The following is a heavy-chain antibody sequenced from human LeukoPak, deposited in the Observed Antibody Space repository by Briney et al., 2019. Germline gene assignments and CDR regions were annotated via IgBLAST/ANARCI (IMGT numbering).Heavy chain of an antibody. V-gene: IGHV3-23*01. D-gene: IGHD3-10*01. J-gene: IGHJ4*02. CDR3: AIDLSRYYYGSGSYLSGSYFDY. CDR1: GFTFSSYG. CDR2: ISGSGGST. Sequence: GGSLRLSCAASGFTFSSYGMSWVRQAPGKGLEWVSAISGSGGSTYYADSVKGRFTISRDNSKNTLYLQMNSLRAEDTAVYYCAIDLSRYYYGSGSYLSGSYFDYWGQGTLVTVSS.